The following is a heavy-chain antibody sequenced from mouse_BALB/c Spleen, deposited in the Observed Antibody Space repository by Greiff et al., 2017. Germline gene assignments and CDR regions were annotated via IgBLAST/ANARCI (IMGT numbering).Heavy chain of an antibody. CDR2: ISYSGST. CDR1: GYSITSDYA. D-gene: IGHD2-3*01. V-gene: IGHV3-2*02. J-gene: IGHJ4*01. CDR3: ARHGYSLYAMDY. Sequence: EVQLQESGPGLVKPSQSLSLTCTVTGYSITSDYAWNWIRQFPGNKLEWMGYISYSGSTSYNPSLKSRISITRDTSKNQFFLQLNSVTTEDTATYYCARHGYSLYAMDYWGQGTSVTVSS.